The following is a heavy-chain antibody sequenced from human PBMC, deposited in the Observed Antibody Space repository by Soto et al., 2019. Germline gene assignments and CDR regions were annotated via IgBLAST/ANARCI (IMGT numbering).Heavy chain of an antibody. D-gene: IGHD4-17*01. J-gene: IGHJ4*02. CDR1: GYSFTSYW. CDR3: ARRIKLDNDYGDYAIDY. Sequence: GESLKISCKGSGYSFTSYWIVWVRQMPGKSLQGMGIIYTGYTDTRYSPSFQGQLTISANKSISTAKLQWSRLEASVTAMYYCARRIKLDNDYGDYAIDYWGQGTLVTVPS. CDR2: IYTGYTDT. V-gene: IGHV5-51*01.